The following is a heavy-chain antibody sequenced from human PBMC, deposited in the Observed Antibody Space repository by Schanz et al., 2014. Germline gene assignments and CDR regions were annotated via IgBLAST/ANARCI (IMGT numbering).Heavy chain of an antibody. D-gene: IGHD3-10*01. Sequence: EVQLLESGGGLIQPGGSLRLSCAASEFTFSTDAMSWVRQAPGKGLEWVSAMNESHSTIYYADSVRGRFTISRDNAENTLFLQMNSRRAEDTAVYYCAKGRVGELSAFDIWGQGTMVTVSS. V-gene: IGHV3-23*01. CDR2: MNESHSTI. CDR3: AKGRVGELSAFDI. CDR1: EFTFSTDA. J-gene: IGHJ3*02.